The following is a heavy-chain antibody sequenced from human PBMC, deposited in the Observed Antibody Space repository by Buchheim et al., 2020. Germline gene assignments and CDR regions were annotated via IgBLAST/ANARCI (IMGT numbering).Heavy chain of an antibody. J-gene: IGHJ5*02. CDR1: GFTFSSYA. Sequence: QVQLVESGGGVVQPGRSLRLSCAASGFTFSSYAMHWVRQAPGKGLEWVAVISYNGSNKYYADSVKGRFTIPRDNSKNTLYLQMNSLRAEDTAVYYCARDHVMGATRGWFDPWGQGTL. CDR2: ISYNGSNK. D-gene: IGHD1-26*01. CDR3: ARDHVMGATRGWFDP. V-gene: IGHV3-30-3*01.